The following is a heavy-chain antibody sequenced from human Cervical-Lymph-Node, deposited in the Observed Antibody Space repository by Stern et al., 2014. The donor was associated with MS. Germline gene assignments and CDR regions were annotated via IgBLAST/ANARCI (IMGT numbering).Heavy chain of an antibody. J-gene: IGHJ6*02. CDR2: IFTGGST. Sequence: EVHLVESGGGLVQPGESLRLSCAASGFSVSTNYVNWVRRASGKGLEWLSVIFTGGSTYYADSVRGRFTISRDNSKNTVYLQMNSLRDEDTAMYYCARELDGLDVWGQGTTVTVSS. CDR3: ARELDGLDV. V-gene: IGHV3-66*01. CDR1: GFSVSTNY.